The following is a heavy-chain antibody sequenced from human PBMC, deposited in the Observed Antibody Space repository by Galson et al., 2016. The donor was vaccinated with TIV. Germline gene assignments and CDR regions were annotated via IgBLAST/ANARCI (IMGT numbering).Heavy chain of an antibody. Sequence: SLRLSCAASGFTFSTYAMNWVRQAPGKGLEWLSYIGRGANFRDYSDSVKGRITVSEDNAKNSRYLQMSSLRAEDTGVYYCARDGGNAWEYDCWGQGTLVTVSP. V-gene: IGHV3-48*03. CDR1: GFTFSTYA. CDR2: IGRGANFR. J-gene: IGHJ4*02. D-gene: IGHD1-26*01. CDR3: ARDGGNAWEYDC.